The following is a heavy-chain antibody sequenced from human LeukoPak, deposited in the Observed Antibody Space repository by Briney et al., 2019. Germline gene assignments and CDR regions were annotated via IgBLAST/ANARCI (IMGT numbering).Heavy chain of an antibody. Sequence: GGSLRLSCAASGFTFSSYSMNWVRQAPGKGLEWVSSISSSSYIYYADSVKGRFTISRDNAKNSLYLQMSSLRAEDTAVYYCARRYCSSTSCFYYFDYWGQGTLVTVSS. D-gene: IGHD2-2*01. J-gene: IGHJ4*02. CDR2: ISSSSYI. V-gene: IGHV3-21*01. CDR1: GFTFSSYS. CDR3: ARRYCSSTSCFYYFDY.